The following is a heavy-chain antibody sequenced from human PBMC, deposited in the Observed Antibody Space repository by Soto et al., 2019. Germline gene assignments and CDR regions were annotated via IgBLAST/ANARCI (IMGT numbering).Heavy chain of an antibody. CDR1: GYTFTGYY. D-gene: IGHD5-12*01. V-gene: IGHV1-2*04. Sequence: ASVKVSCKASGYTFTGYYMHWVRQAPGQGLEWMGWINPNSGGTNYAQKFQGWVTMTRDTSISTAYMELSSLRSDDTAVYYCARPKYSGYDNAFDIWGQATMVTVSS. J-gene: IGHJ3*02. CDR2: INPNSGGT. CDR3: ARPKYSGYDNAFDI.